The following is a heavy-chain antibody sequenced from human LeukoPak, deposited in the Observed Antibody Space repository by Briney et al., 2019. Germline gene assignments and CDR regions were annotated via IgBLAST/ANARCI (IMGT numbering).Heavy chain of an antibody. D-gene: IGHD6-19*01. V-gene: IGHV4-39*07. CDR2: IYYSGSS. CDR3: ARDRSGWYYFDY. J-gene: IGHJ4*02. Sequence: PSETLSLTCTVSGGSISSRSYYWGWIRQPPGKGLEWIGSIYYSGSSYNNPSLKSRVTISVDTSKNQFSLKLSSVTAADTAVYYCARDRSGWYYFDYWGQGTLVTVSS. CDR1: GGSISSRSYY.